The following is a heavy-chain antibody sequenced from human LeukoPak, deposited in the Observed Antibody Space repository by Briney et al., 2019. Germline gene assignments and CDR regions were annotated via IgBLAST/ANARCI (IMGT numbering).Heavy chain of an antibody. V-gene: IGHV1-2*02. CDR2: INPNSGGT. Sequence: ASVKVSCKASGYTFTGYYMHWVRQAPGQGLEWMGWINPNSGGTNYAQKFQGRVTVTRDTSISTAYMELSRLTSDDMATYYCTRGTTVVFLDYWGQGTLVSVPS. J-gene: IGHJ4*02. CDR1: GYTFTGYY. CDR3: TRGTTVVFLDY. D-gene: IGHD4-23*01.